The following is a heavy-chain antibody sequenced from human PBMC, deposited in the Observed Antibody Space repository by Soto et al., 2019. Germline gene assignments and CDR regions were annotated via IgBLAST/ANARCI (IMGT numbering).Heavy chain of an antibody. CDR3: ARELPQRQGRNMDV. CDR1: GGPMTSGDQY. Sequence: SETLSLTCTVPGGPMTSGDQYWTWIRHRPGEGLEWFGYINHRGSLYYNPSLKSRVSMSVDTSKNQFSLNLSSVTAADTAVYYCARELPQRQGRNMDVWGQGTTVTVSS. CDR2: INHRGSL. J-gene: IGHJ6*02. V-gene: IGHV4-31*03. D-gene: IGHD1-1*01.